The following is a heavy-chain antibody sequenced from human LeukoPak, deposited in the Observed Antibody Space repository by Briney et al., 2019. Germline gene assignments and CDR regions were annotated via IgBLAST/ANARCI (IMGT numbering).Heavy chain of an antibody. D-gene: IGHD3-22*01. CDR2: ISAYNGNT. V-gene: IGHV1-18*01. CDR3: AREDAYDSSGYYWFDP. Sequence: ASVKVSCKASGYTFTSYGMSWVRQAPGQGLEWMGWISAYNGNTNYAQKLQGRVTMTTDTSTSTAYMELRSLRSDDTAVYYCAREDAYDSSGYYWFDPWGQGTLVTVSS. CDR1: GYTFTSYG. J-gene: IGHJ5*02.